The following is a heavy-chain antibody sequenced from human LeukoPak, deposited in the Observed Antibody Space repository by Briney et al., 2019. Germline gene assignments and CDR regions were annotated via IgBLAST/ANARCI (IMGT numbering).Heavy chain of an antibody. J-gene: IGHJ4*02. Sequence: GGSLRLSCAASGFTFGTYWMTWVRQAPGKGLEWVAKIKQAGTEKYYVDSVKGRFTISRDNAKNLVYLQMNSLRAEDTAVYYCARPYDSNRDHSGYGYWGRGTLVTGSS. CDR2: IKQAGTEK. CDR1: GFTFGTYW. CDR3: ARPYDSNRDHSGYGY. V-gene: IGHV3-7*02. D-gene: IGHD5-12*01.